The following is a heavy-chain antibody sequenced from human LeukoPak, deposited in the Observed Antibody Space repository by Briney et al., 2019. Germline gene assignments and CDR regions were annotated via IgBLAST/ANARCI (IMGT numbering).Heavy chain of an antibody. V-gene: IGHV3-7*01. Sequence: PGGSLRLSCAASGFTFSSYWMSWVRQAPGKGLEWVANIKQDGSEKYYVDSVKGRFTISRDNAKNSLYLQMNSLRAEDTAVYYCASDFIFWSGYYGYWGQGTLVTVSS. CDR3: ASDFIFWSGYYGY. CDR2: IKQDGSEK. CDR1: GFTFSSYW. J-gene: IGHJ4*02. D-gene: IGHD3-3*01.